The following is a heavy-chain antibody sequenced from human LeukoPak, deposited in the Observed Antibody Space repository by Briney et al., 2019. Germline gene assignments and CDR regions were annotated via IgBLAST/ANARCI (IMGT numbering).Heavy chain of an antibody. CDR3: AKDQGIVVVVAAASFAFDI. D-gene: IGHD2-15*01. Sequence: PGGSLRLSCAASGFTFSNYWMHWVRQAPGKGLEWVAVISYDGSNKYYADSVKGRFTISRDNSKNTLYLQMNSLRAEDTAVYYCAKDQGIVVVVAAASFAFDIWGQGTMVTVSS. J-gene: IGHJ3*02. CDR2: ISYDGSNK. V-gene: IGHV3-30*18. CDR1: GFTFSNYW.